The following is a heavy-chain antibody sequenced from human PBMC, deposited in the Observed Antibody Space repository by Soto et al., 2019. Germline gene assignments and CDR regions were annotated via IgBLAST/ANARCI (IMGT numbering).Heavy chain of an antibody. D-gene: IGHD3-10*01. Sequence: PSETLSLTCAVYGGSFSGYYWSWIRQPPGKGLEWIGEINHSGSTNYNPSLKSRVTISVDTSKNQFSLKLSSVTAADTAVYYCARGSMTMVPTRPYYFDYWGQGTLVTV. V-gene: IGHV4-34*01. CDR1: GGSFSGYY. J-gene: IGHJ4*02. CDR3: ARGSMTMVPTRPYYFDY. CDR2: INHSGST.